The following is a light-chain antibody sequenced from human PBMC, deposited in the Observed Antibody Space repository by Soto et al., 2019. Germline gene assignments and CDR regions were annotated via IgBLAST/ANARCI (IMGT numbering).Light chain of an antibody. CDR1: QSLLHSNGYNY. CDR2: LGS. V-gene: IGKV2-28*01. CDR3: MQSLHTPST. J-gene: IGKJ1*01. Sequence: DIVMTQSPLSLPVTPGEPASISCRSSQSLLHSNGYNYLHWYLQKPGQSPQLLIYLGSNRASGVPDRFSGSGSGTDFTLKISRVEADDVGVYYCMQSLHTPSTFGQGTKVEIK.